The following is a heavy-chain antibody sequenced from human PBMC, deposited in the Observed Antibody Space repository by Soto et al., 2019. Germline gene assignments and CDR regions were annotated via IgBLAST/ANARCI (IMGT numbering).Heavy chain of an antibody. CDR1: GFTFSAFA. J-gene: IGHJ4*02. CDR2: ISYDGTNE. Sequence: PWGSLRLSCTVSGFTFSAFAMYWVRQAPGKGLEWVAPISYDGTNEDYAESVRGRFTISRDNSKNTLYLDMNSLSAEDSAVYFCAKGVVREPAYFDYWGQGTLVTVSS. CDR3: AKGVVREPAYFDY. V-gene: IGHV3-30*18. D-gene: IGHD3-10*01.